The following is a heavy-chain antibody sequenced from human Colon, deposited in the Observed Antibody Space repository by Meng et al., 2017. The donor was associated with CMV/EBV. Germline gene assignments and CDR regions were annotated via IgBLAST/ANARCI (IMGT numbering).Heavy chain of an antibody. Sequence: GSLRLSCTVSGGSVRSSSHYWTWIRQPPGKELEWIGYVYYIGSTNYNPSLKSRVSISIDTSKNQFSLKLYSVTAADTAVYYCARGEAAPYYFDYWGQGTLVTVSS. J-gene: IGHJ4*02. CDR3: ARGEAAPYYFDY. CDR2: VYYIGST. D-gene: IGHD6-13*01. CDR1: GGSVRSSSHY. V-gene: IGHV4-61*01.